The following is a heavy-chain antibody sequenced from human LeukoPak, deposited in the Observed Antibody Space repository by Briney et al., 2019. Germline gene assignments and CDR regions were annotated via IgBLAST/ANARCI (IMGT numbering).Heavy chain of an antibody. CDR2: ISGSGGTT. CDR3: ARTPWIQLWSLFDY. D-gene: IGHD5-18*01. J-gene: IGHJ4*02. V-gene: IGHV3-23*01. Sequence: GGSLRLSCAASGFTFSSYAMSWVRQAPGKGLEWVSAISGSGGTTYYADSVKGRFTISRDNSKNTLYLQMNSLRAEDTAVYYCARTPWIQLWSLFDYWGQGTLVTVSS. CDR1: GFTFSSYA.